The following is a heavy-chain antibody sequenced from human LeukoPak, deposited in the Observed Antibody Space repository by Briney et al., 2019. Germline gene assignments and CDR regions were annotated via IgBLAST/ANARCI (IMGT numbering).Heavy chain of an antibody. Sequence: GGSLRLSCAASGFTFSSYAMSWVRQAPGKGPEWVSAISGSGGSTYYADSVKGRFTISRDNSKNTLYLQMNSLRAEDTAVYYCANARQWLAIGYWGQGTLVTVSS. V-gene: IGHV3-23*01. J-gene: IGHJ4*02. D-gene: IGHD6-19*01. CDR1: GFTFSSYA. CDR2: ISGSGGST. CDR3: ANARQWLAIGY.